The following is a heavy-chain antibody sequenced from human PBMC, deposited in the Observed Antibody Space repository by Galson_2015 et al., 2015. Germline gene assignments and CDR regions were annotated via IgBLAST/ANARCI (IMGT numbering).Heavy chain of an antibody. CDR2: TYYRSKWYN. CDR3: ARVGDYVWGSYRHDAFDI. V-gene: IGHV6-1*01. Sequence: AISGDSVSSNSAAWNWIRQSPSRGLEWLGRTYYRSKWYNDYAVSVKSRITTNPDTSKNQFSLQLNSVTPEDTAVYYCARVGDYVWGSYRHDAFDIWGQGTMVTVSS. D-gene: IGHD3-16*02. CDR1: GDSVSSNSAA. J-gene: IGHJ3*02.